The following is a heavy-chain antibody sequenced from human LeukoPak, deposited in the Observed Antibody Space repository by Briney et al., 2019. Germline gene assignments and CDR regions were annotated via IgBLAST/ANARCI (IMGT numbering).Heavy chain of an antibody. CDR3: AKDQGVVTYYYGMDV. D-gene: IGHD3-3*01. Sequence: GGSLRLSCAASGFTFSNYAMSWVRQAPGKGLEWVSAISGSGGSTYYADSVKGRFTISRDNSKNTLYLQMNSLRAEDTAVYYCAKDQGVVTYYYGMDVWGQGTTVTVSS. CDR2: ISGSGGST. J-gene: IGHJ6*02. V-gene: IGHV3-23*01. CDR1: GFTFSNYA.